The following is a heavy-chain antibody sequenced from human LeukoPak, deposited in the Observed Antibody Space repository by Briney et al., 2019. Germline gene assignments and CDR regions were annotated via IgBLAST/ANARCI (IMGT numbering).Heavy chain of an antibody. D-gene: IGHD6-6*01. J-gene: IGHJ4*02. CDR2: INQSGST. CDR3: ARGSTLYSSSIRSLNTAMARDYFDY. CDR1: GGSFSGYY. V-gene: IGHV4-34*01. Sequence: PSETLSLTCAVYGGSFSGYYWSWIRQPPGRGLEWIGEINQSGSTNYNPSLKSRVTISVDTSKNQFSLKLSSVTAADTAVYYCARGSTLYSSSIRSLNTAMARDYFDYWRQGTLVTVSS.